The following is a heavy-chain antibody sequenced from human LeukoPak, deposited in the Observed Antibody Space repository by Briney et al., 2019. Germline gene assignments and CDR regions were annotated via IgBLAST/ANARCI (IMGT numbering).Heavy chain of an antibody. Sequence: SHTLSLTCTVSGRSIRSSSYYWGWIRQPPGKGLEWIGRIYYSGNTYYNPSLKSRVTISVDTSKNQFSLKLSSVTAADTAVYYCVRRRAAGYAYWYFDLWGRGTLVTVSS. D-gene: IGHD3-16*01. CDR1: GRSIRSSSYY. V-gene: IGHV4-39*01. CDR2: IYYSGNT. CDR3: VRRRAAGYAYWYFDL. J-gene: IGHJ2*01.